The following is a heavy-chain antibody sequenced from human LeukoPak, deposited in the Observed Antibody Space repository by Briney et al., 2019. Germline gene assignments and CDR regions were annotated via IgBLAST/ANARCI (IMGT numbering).Heavy chain of an antibody. CDR1: GFTFSSYG. D-gene: IGHD3-10*01. J-gene: IGHJ4*02. CDR3: AKDSATYGRFDY. V-gene: IGHV3-23*01. Sequence: KTGGSLRLSCAASGFTFSSYGMSWVRKAPGEGLEWVSAISGSGGNTYYADPVKGRFSISRDNSKNTLYLQMNSLRAEDTAVYFCAKDSATYGRFDYWGQGSLVTVSS. CDR2: ISGSGGNT.